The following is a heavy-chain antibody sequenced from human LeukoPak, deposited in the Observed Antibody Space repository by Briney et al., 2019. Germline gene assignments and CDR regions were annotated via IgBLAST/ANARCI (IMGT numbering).Heavy chain of an antibody. J-gene: IGHJ5*01. CDR2: IKQGGREE. CDR3: ARDNGGWFDS. Sequence: GGFLRLSCVASEFIFSDYWMSWVRQAPGKGLEWVANIKQGGREEKYVGSVKARFAISRDDAKSTLYLQMDSLSGDDTAVYYCARDNGGWFDSWGRGTLVTVSS. V-gene: IGHV3-7*03. D-gene: IGHD3-10*01. CDR1: EFIFSDYW.